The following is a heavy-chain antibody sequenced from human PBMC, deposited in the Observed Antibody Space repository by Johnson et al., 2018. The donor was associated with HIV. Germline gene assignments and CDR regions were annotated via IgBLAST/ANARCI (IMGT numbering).Heavy chain of an antibody. Sequence: VQLVESGGGLVQPGGSLKLSCAASGFTFSGSAMHWVRQASGKGLEWVGRIRSKANSYATAYAASVKGRFTISRDDSKNTAYLQMNSLRAEDTAVYYCARDNEDIVLVGAFDIWGQGTMVTVSS. J-gene: IGHJ3*02. CDR1: GFTFSGSA. CDR3: ARDNEDIVLVGAFDI. CDR2: IRSKANSYAT. V-gene: IGHV3-73*02. D-gene: IGHD2-8*02.